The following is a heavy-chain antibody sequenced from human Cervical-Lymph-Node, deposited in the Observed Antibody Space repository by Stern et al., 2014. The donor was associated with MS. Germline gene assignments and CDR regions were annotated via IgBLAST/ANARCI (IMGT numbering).Heavy chain of an antibody. V-gene: IGHV3-30*04. J-gene: IGHJ4*02. D-gene: IGHD2-15*01. CDR3: ATKAPPYCSGASCYEY. CDR2: ISYDGSKE. CDR1: GFTFSSLA. Sequence: VQLVESGGGVVQPGRSLRLSCAASGFTFSSLAMHWVRQAPGKGLEWVSLISYDGSKEDYADSVKGRFTISRDNSKNTLYLQLNSLRVEDTAVYYCATKAPPYCSGASCYEYWGQGTRVTVAS.